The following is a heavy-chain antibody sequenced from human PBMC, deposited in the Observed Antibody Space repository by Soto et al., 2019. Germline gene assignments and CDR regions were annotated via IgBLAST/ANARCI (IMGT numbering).Heavy chain of an antibody. CDR3: ARAGSGWYYWFDP. CDR2: IIPIFGTA. Sequence: SCKAAGGTFISYAISCVRQAPGQGLEWMGGIIPIFGTANYAQKFQGRVTITADESTSTAYMELSSLRSEDTAVYYCARAGSGWYYWFDPWGQGTLVTVSP. CDR1: GGTFISYA. J-gene: IGHJ5*02. V-gene: IGHV1-69*01. D-gene: IGHD6-19*01.